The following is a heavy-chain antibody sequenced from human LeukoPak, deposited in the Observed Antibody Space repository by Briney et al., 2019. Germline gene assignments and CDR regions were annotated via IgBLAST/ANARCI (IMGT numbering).Heavy chain of an antibody. Sequence: EASVKVSCKASGYTFTSYGISWARQAPGQGLEWMGWISAYNGNTNYAQKLQGRVTMTTDTSTSTAYMELRSLRSDDTAVYYCASRGLGSGGDQNYFDYWGQGTLVTVSS. V-gene: IGHV1-18*04. CDR1: GYTFTSYG. CDR2: ISAYNGNT. CDR3: ASRGLGSGGDQNYFDY. J-gene: IGHJ4*02. D-gene: IGHD2-21*02.